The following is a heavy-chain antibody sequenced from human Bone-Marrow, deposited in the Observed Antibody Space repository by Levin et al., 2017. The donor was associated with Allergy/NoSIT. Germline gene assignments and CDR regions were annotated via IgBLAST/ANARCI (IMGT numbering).Heavy chain of an antibody. J-gene: IGHJ6*02. CDR1: GFAFTSYA. Sequence: QAGGSLRLSCAASGFAFTSYALHWVRQAPGKGLEWVAVMSYDGTYRYYADSVKGRFTISRDNSKNTLFLQMSGLRADDTAVYYCARDFLWGEDGRSRDYGMDVWGQGTTVTVSS. D-gene: IGHD2-15*01. CDR2: MSYDGTYR. V-gene: IGHV3-30*04. CDR3: ARDFLWGEDGRSRDYGMDV.